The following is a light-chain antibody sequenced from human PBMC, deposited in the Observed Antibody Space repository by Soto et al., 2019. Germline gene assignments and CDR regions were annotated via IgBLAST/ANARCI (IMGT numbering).Light chain of an antibody. V-gene: IGKV1-9*01. CDR2: AAS. CDR3: QQLNSYPLT. J-gene: IGKJ4*01. CDR1: QGIHNY. Sequence: DIHLTQSPSFLPASVRDRVTITCQASQGIHNYLAWYQQKPGKAPGLLMYAASTLQRGVSSRFSGSGSGTEFTLTISNLQPEDFATYYCQQLNSYPLTFGGGTKVDIK.